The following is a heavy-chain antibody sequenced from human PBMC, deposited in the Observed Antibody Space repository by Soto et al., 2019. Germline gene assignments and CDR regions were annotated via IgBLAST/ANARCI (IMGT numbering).Heavy chain of an antibody. Sequence: PSETLSLTCTVSGGSISSYYWSWIRQPPGKGLEWIGYIYYSGSTNYNPSLKSRVTISVDTSKNQFSLKLSSVTAADTAVYYCARDASHRWFDPWGQGTLVTVSS. CDR1: GGSISSYY. CDR3: ARDASHRWFDP. CDR2: IYYSGST. J-gene: IGHJ5*02. V-gene: IGHV4-59*01.